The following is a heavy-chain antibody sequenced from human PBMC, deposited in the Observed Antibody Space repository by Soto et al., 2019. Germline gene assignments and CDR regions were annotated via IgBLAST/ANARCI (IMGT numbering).Heavy chain of an antibody. CDR1: GGTFSSYA. D-gene: IGHD5-18*01. J-gene: IGHJ3*02. V-gene: IGHV1-69*06. CDR3: ANCGYSYGFDAFDI. CDR2: IIPIFGTA. Sequence: ASVKVSCKASGGTFSSYAISWVRQAPGQGLEWMGGIIPIFGTANYAQKFQGRVTITADKSTSTAYMELSSLRSEDTAVYYCANCGYSYGFDAFDIWGQGTMVTVSS.